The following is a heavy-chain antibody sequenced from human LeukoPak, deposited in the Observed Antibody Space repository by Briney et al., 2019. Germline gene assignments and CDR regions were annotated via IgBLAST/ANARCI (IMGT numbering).Heavy chain of an antibody. D-gene: IGHD2-21*02. J-gene: IGHJ4*02. CDR3: AKGRLDYGDYYVDD. CDR2: IYSGGST. Sequence: PGGSLRLSCAASGFTVSSNYMSWVRQAPGKGLEWVSVIYSGGSTYYADSVKGRFTISRDNSKNTLYLQMNSLRAEDTSLYYCAKGRLDYGDYYVDDWGQGTLVTVSS. V-gene: IGHV3-53*01. CDR1: GFTVSSNY.